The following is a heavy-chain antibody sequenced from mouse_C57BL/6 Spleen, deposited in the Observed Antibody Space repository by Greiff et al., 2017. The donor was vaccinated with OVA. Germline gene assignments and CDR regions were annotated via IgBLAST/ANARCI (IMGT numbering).Heavy chain of an antibody. CDR3: ARTEYFGSSSFY. J-gene: IGHJ2*01. CDR1: GYTFTSYW. D-gene: IGHD1-1*01. V-gene: IGHV1-55*01. CDR2: IYPGSGST. Sequence: QVQLQQPGAGLVKPGASVKMSCTASGYTFTSYWITWVQQRPGQGLEWIGDIYPGSGSTNYNEKFKSKATLTVDTSSSTAYMQLSSLTSEDSAVYYCARTEYFGSSSFYWGKGTTLTVSS.